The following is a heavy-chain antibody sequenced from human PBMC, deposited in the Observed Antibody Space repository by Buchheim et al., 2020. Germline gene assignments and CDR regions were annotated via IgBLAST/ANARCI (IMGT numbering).Heavy chain of an antibody. J-gene: IGHJ4*02. Sequence: EVLLLESGGGLVQPGGSLRLSCAASRFTFSNYAMTWVRQAPGKGLEWVSAISGSGGSTNYADSVKGRFTISRDNSKNTLYLQMNSLRAEDTAVYSCAKGLGSGTYYVFDDWGQGTL. CDR3: AKGLGSGTYYVFDD. D-gene: IGHD1-26*01. V-gene: IGHV3-23*01. CDR1: RFTFSNYA. CDR2: ISGSGGST.